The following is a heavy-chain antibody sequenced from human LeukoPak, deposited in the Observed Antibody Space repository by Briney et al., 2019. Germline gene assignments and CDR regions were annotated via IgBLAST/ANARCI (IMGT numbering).Heavy chain of an antibody. CDR3: AKDGASGEFDY. CDR2: ISWNSGSI. D-gene: IGHD3-10*01. J-gene: IGHJ4*02. V-gene: IGHV3-9*03. Sequence: PGGSLRLSCAASGFTFDDYAMHWVRQAPVKGLEWVSGISWNSGSIGYADSVKGRFTISRDNAKNSLYLQMNSLRAEDMALYYCAKDGASGEFDYWGQGTLVTVSS. CDR1: GFTFDDYA.